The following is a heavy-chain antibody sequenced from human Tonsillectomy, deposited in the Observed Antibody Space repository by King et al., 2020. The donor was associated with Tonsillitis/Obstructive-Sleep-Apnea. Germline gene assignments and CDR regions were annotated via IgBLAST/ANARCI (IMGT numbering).Heavy chain of an antibody. CDR1: GFTFSSYG. V-gene: IGHV3-33*01. Sequence: VQLVESGGGVVQPGRSLRLSCAASGFTFSSYGMHWVRQAPGKGLEWVAVIWYDGNNKYYADSVKDRFTISRDNSKNTLYLQMNSLRAEDTAVYYCARIRESTFDYWGQGTLVTVSS. CDR2: IWYDGNNK. CDR3: ARIRESTFDY. D-gene: IGHD3-10*01. J-gene: IGHJ4*02.